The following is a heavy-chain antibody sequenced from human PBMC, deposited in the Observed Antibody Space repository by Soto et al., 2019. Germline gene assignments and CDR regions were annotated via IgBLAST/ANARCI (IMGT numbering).Heavy chain of an antibody. CDR1: GFTFSSYA. V-gene: IGHV3-23*01. Sequence: EVQLLESGGGMVQPGGSLRLSCAASGFTFSSYAMSWVRQAPGKGLEWVSAISGSGGSTDYAASVKGRFTISRDISRNSLYLQMNSLRAEDTAVYYCARDQRMICWGQGILVNVSS. CDR3: ARDQRMIC. J-gene: IGHJ4*02. D-gene: IGHD3-16*01. CDR2: ISGSGGST.